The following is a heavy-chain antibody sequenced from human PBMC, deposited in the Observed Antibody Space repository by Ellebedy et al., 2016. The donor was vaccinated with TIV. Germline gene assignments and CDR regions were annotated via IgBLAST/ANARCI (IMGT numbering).Heavy chain of an antibody. CDR2: IWYDGSQK. D-gene: IGHD5-18*01. V-gene: IGHV3-33*08. J-gene: IGHJ4*02. Sequence: GESLKISCAASGFAFSSHGMHWVRQAPGKGLEWVALIWYDGSQKYYADSVRGRFTISRDNSKNTLHLQMNSLRDDDTAVYYCARGRYSYHTGTLGVEYWGQGTRVTVSS. CDR3: ARGRYSYHTGTLGVEY. CDR1: GFAFSSHG.